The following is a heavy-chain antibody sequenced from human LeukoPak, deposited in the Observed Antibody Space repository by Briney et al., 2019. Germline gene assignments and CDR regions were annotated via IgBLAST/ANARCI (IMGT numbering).Heavy chain of an antibody. D-gene: IGHD3-3*01. CDR1: GGSISSYY. V-gene: IGHV3-74*01. J-gene: IGHJ4*02. CDR3: ARGRSGNYATDY. CDR2: ISPDGGST. Sequence: ETLSLTCTVSGGSISSYYWSWVRQAPGKGLVWVSRISPDGGSTNYADSVKGRFTISRDNAKNTLHVQMNSLRAEDTAVYYCARGRSGNYATDYWGQGTLVTVSS.